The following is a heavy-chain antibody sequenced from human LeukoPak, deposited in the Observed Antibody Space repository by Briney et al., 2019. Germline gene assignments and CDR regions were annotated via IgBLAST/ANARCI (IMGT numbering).Heavy chain of an antibody. CDR3: ARDLASKYYYDSSGYNPVFDY. CDR2: ISSSSSYI. Sequence: PGGSLRLSCAASGFTFSSCSMNWVRQAPGKGLEWVSSISSSSSYIYYADSVKGRFTISRDNAKNSLYLQMNSLRAEDTAVYYCARDLASKYYYDSSGYNPVFDYWGQEPLVTVSS. CDR1: GFTFSSCS. J-gene: IGHJ4*02. D-gene: IGHD3-22*01. V-gene: IGHV3-21*01.